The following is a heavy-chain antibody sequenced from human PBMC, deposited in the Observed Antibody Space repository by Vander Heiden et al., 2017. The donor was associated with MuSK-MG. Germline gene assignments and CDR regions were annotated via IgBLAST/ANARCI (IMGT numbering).Heavy chain of an antibody. J-gene: IGHJ3*02. CDR3: ASGYCSGGSCYSAYGDFDAFDI. Sequence: EVQLVESGGGLVQPGGSLRLSCAASGFTVSSNYMSWVRQAPGKGLEWVSVIYSGGSTYYADSVKGRFTISRDNSKNTLHLQMNSLRAEDTAVYYCASGYCSGGSCYSAYGDFDAFDIWGQGTMVTVSS. CDR2: IYSGGST. CDR1: GFTVSSNY. V-gene: IGHV3-66*02. D-gene: IGHD2-15*01.